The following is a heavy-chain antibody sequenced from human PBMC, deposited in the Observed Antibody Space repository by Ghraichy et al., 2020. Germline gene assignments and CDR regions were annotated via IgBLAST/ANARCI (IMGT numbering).Heavy chain of an antibody. CDR1: GGSISSSSYY. J-gene: IGHJ5*02. V-gene: IGHV4-39*01. CDR2: IYYSGSA. CDR3: ARHNWRGKVIVGATMEWENWFDP. D-gene: IGHD1-26*01. Sequence: SETLSLTCTVSGGSISSSSYYWGWIRQPPGKGLEWIGSIYYSGSAYYNPSLKSRVTISVDTSKNQFSLRLSSVTAADTAVFYCARHNWRGKVIVGATMEWENWFDPWGQGTLVTVSS.